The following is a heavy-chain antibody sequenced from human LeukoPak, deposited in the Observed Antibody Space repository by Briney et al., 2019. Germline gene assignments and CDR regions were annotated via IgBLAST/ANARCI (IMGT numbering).Heavy chain of an antibody. J-gene: IGHJ4*02. V-gene: IGHV1-2*02. CDR3: ARGGMLLWFGELLPVFDY. CDR1: GYTFTGYY. D-gene: IGHD3-10*01. Sequence: ASVKVSCKASGYTFTGYYMHWVRQAPGQGLEWMGWINPNSGGTNYAQKFQGRVTITRDTSISTAYMELSRLRSDDTAVYYCARGGMLLWFGELLPVFDYWGQGTLVTVSS. CDR2: INPNSGGT.